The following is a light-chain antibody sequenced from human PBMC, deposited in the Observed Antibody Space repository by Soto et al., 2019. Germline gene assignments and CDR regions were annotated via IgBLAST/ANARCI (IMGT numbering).Light chain of an antibody. CDR3: QQYGSSPRT. CDR1: QSVSSSY. Sequence: EIGLTVSPGTLCLSPGERATLSCRASQSVSSSYLAWYQQKPGQAPRLLIYGASSRATGIPDRFSGSGSGTDFTLTISRLEPEDFAVYYCQQYGSSPRTFGQGTKVDVK. CDR2: GAS. J-gene: IGKJ1*01. V-gene: IGKV3-20*01.